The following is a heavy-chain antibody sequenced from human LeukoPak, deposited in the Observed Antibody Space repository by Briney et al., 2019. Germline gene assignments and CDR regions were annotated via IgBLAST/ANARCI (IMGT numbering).Heavy chain of an antibody. CDR3: ARADYDILASPPLDAFDI. V-gene: IGHV4-30-4*01. CDR1: GGSISSGDYY. Sequence: SETLSLTCTVSGGSISSGDYYWSWIRQPPGKGLEWIGYIYYSGSTYYNPSLKSRVTISVDTSKNQFSLKLSSVTAADTAVNYCARADYDILASPPLDAFDIWGQGTMVTVSS. J-gene: IGHJ3*02. D-gene: IGHD3-9*01. CDR2: IYYSGST.